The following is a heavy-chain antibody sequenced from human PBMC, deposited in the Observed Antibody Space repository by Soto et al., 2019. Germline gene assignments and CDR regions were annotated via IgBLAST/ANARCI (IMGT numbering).Heavy chain of an antibody. V-gene: IGHV4-34*01. CDR3: ARGGSSSWYNWFDP. Sequence: SLTCAVYGGSFSGYYWSWIRQPPGKGLEWIGEINHSGSTNYNPSLKSRVTISVDTSKNQFSLKLSSVTAADTAVYYCARGGSSSWYNWFDPWGQGTLVTVSS. CDR1: GGSFSGYY. CDR2: INHSGST. J-gene: IGHJ5*02. D-gene: IGHD6-13*01.